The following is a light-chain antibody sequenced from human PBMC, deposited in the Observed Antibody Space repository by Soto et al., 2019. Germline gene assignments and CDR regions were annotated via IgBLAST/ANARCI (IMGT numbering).Light chain of an antibody. CDR3: HQYGTSPPVT. Sequence: EIVLTQSPATLSVSPGERATLACRASQSFSSNLAWYQQKPGQAPRLLIYDASNRATGIPDRFSGSGSGTDFTLTISRLEPEDFAVYYCHQYGTSPPVTFGQGTRLEI. V-gene: IGKV3-20*01. CDR1: QSFSSN. J-gene: IGKJ5*01. CDR2: DAS.